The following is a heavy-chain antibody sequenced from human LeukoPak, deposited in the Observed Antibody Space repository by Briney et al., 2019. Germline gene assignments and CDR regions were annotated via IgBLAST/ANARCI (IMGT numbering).Heavy chain of an antibody. CDR3: ARGGITGTTNNWFDP. D-gene: IGHD1-7*01. CDR2: IYYSGST. Sequence: SETLSLTCTVSGGSVSSASYYWSWIRQPPGKGLEWIGYIYYSGSTNYNPSLKSRVTISVDTSKNQFSLKLSSVTAADTAVYYCARGGITGTTNNWFDPWGQGTLVTVSS. V-gene: IGHV4-61*01. CDR1: GGSVSSASYY. J-gene: IGHJ5*02.